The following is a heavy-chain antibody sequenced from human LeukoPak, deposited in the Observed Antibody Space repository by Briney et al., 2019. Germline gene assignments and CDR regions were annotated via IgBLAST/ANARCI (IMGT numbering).Heavy chain of an antibody. CDR2: INHSGST. D-gene: IGHD5-12*01. CDR1: GASVSSYY. Sequence: PSESLSLACPVHGASVSSYYWSLIRQPPGKGLEWIGEINHSGSTNYNPSLKSRVTISVDTSKNQFSLQMSSVTAADTAVYYCARSYPPQLYSGCSWAAGRHLWGRGTRVTVSS. V-gene: IGHV4-34*01. J-gene: IGHJ6*02. CDR3: ARSYPPQLYSGCSWAAGRHL.